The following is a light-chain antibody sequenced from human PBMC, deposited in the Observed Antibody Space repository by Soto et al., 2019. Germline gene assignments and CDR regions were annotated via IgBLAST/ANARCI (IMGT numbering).Light chain of an antibody. Sequence: QSALTQSASVSGSPGQSITISCTGTSSDVGAYNYVSWYQQHPGKAPKLMIYEVSSRPSGVSNRFSGSKSGNTAFLTISGLQAEDGADYYCASYTSSSTWVFGGGTKLTVL. CDR1: SSDVGAYNY. CDR2: EVS. CDR3: ASYTSSSTWV. V-gene: IGLV2-14*01. J-gene: IGLJ3*02.